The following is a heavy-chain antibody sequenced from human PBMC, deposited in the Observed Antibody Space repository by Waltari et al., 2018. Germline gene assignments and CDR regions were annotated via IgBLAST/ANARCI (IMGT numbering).Heavy chain of an antibody. CDR2: INPNTGGT. J-gene: IGHJ4*02. CDR1: GYNFIGYY. CDR3: ARQAARNFDY. V-gene: IGHV1-2*02. Sequence: QVQLVQSGAEVKKPGASVKVSCTASGYNFIGYYIHWVRQAPGQGLEWMGWINPNTGGTKYAQKYQGRVTLTRDTSISTAYMELSSLGSDDMAVFYCARQAARNFDYWGQGTLVTVSS.